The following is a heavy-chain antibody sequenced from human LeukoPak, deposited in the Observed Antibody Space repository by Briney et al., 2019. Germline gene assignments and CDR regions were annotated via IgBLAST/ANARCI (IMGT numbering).Heavy chain of an antibody. V-gene: IGHV1-2*02. CDR1: GYTFTGYY. J-gene: IGHJ4*02. CDR3: AREGVVPAASNRGDY. Sequence: GASVKVSCKASGYTFTGYYMHWVRQAPGQGLEWMGWINPNSGGTNYAQKFQGRVTMTRDTSISTAYMELSRLRSDDTAVYYCAREGVVPAASNRGDYWDQGTLVTVSS. D-gene: IGHD2-2*01. CDR2: INPNSGGT.